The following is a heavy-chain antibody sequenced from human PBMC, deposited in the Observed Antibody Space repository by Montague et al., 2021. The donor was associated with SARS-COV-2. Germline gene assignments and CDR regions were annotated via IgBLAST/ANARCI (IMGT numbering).Heavy chain of an antibody. CDR2: IYYSGST. J-gene: IGHJ3*02. CDR1: GGSISSSSYY. D-gene: IGHD3-22*01. Sequence: SETLSLTCTVSGGSISSSSYYWGWICQPPGKGLEWIGSIYYSGSTYYNPSLKSRVTISVYTSKNQFSLKLSSVTAADTALYYCASPTYYYDSSGSDAFDIWGQGTLVTVSS. V-gene: IGHV4-39*01. CDR3: ASPTYYYDSSGSDAFDI.